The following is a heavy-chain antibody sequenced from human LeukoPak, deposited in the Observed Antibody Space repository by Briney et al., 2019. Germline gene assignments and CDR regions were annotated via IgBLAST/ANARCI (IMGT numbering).Heavy chain of an antibody. CDR1: GFTFSSYA. V-gene: IGHV3-23*01. Sequence: PGGSLRLSCAASGFTFSSYAMTWVRQAPGKGLEWVSAISGSGGSTYYADSVKGRFTISRDNSKNTLCLQMNSLRAEDTAVYYCAKDYSSPYYDYVWGSYRYTSYPTFDIWGQGTMVTVSS. CDR2: ISGSGGST. CDR3: AKDYSSPYYDYVWGSYRYTSYPTFDI. J-gene: IGHJ3*02. D-gene: IGHD3-16*02.